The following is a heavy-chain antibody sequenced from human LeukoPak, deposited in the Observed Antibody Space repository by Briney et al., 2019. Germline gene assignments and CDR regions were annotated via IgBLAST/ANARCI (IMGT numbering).Heavy chain of an antibody. D-gene: IGHD3-3*01. Sequence: GGSLRLSCAASGFTFDDYAMHWVRQAPGKGLEWVSGISWNSGSIGYADSVKGRFTISRDNAKNSLYLQMNSLRAEDTALYYCAKPNYDFWSGLNYWGQGTLVTVSS. CDR3: AKPNYDFWSGLNY. CDR2: ISWNSGSI. J-gene: IGHJ4*02. CDR1: GFTFDDYA. V-gene: IGHV3-9*01.